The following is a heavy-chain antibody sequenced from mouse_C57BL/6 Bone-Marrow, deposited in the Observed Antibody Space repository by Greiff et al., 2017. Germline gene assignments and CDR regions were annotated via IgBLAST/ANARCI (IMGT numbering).Heavy chain of an antibody. CDR1: GYTFTRYW. D-gene: IGHD3-3*01. CDR2: IDPSDSYP. V-gene: IGHV1-69*01. CDR3: AREGFYYFDY. J-gene: IGHJ2*01. Sequence: QVQLQQPGAELVMPGASVKLSCKASGYTFTRYWMHWVKQRPGQGLEWIGEIDPSDSYPNYNQKFKGKSTLTVDKSSSTAYMQLSSLTSEDSAVYYCAREGFYYFDYWGQGTTLTVSS.